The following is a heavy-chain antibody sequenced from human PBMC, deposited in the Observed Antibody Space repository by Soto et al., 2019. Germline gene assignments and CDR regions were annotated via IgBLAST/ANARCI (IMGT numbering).Heavy chain of an antibody. CDR1: GFRFSGDW. D-gene: IGHD2-21*01. Sequence: EVQLAESGGGLVQPGGSLRLSCAASGFRFSGDWMSWVRQTPGKGLEWVANIKDDGSEEFYEGSVEGRCTISRDNARDSLFLQMNSLRAEDAAVYYCARDRGPGDGNGGFDCWGHGTLVTVSS. CDR2: IKDDGSEE. V-gene: IGHV3-7*03. CDR3: ARDRGPGDGNGGFDC. J-gene: IGHJ5*01.